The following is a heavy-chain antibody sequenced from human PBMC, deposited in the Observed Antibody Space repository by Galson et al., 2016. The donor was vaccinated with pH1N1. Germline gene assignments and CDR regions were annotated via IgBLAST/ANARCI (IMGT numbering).Heavy chain of an antibody. CDR2: ISGGGDST. CDR1: GFTFSIFG. CDR3: AKHDGSGYYYSRRLS. D-gene: IGHD3-22*01. Sequence: SLRLSCAVSGFTFSIFGMSWVRQTPGKGLEWVSAISGGGDSTYHADSVKGRFTISRDNSKITLFLQMSSLRAEDTATYYCAKHDGSGYYYSRRLSWGQGTLVTVSS. J-gene: IGHJ5*02. V-gene: IGHV3-23*01.